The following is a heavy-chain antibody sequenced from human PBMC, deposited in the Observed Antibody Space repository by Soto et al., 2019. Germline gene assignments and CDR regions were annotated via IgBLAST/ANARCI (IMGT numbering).Heavy chain of an antibody. D-gene: IGHD5-12*01. CDR3: AIPNPKGLRSGGYFDY. Sequence: GASVKVSCKASGYTFTSYDINWVRQATGQGLEWMGGIIPIFGTANYAQKFQGGVTITADESTSTAYMELSSLRSEDTAVYYCAIPNPKGLRSGGYFDYWGQGTLVTVSS. J-gene: IGHJ4*02. CDR1: GYTFTSYD. CDR2: IIPIFGTA. V-gene: IGHV1-69*13.